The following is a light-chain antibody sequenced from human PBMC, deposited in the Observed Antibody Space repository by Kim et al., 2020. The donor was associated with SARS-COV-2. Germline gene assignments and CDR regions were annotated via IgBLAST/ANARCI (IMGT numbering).Light chain of an antibody. V-gene: IGLV1-44*01. J-gene: IGLJ2*01. Sequence: QSVLTQPPSASGTPGQRVTISCSGSSSNIGSNPVNWYQQFPGTAPKLLIYTNNQWPSGVPDRFSGSKSGTSASLAISGLQSEDEAVYYCAAWDDSLNGVVFVGGTQLTVL. CDR1: SSNIGSNP. CDR2: TNN. CDR3: AAWDDSLNGVV.